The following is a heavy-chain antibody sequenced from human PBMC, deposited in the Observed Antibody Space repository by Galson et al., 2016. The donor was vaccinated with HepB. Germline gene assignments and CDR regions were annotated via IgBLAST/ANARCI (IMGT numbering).Heavy chain of an antibody. CDR3: ARDRSRFSSGYYTGARDVFAI. Sequence: PLRLSCAASGFAFHTYSMNWVRQSPAKGLEWVSSISRSSANIYYADSARGRFTISRENAKNSLYLQMNSLRAEDTAVYYCARDRSRFSSGYYTGARDVFAIWGQGTVVTVSS. J-gene: IGHJ3*02. V-gene: IGHV3-21*01. CDR2: ISRSSANI. CDR1: GFAFHTYS. D-gene: IGHD3-3*01.